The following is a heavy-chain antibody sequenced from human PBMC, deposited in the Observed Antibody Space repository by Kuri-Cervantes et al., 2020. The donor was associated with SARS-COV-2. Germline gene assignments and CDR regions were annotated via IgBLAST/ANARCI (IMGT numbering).Heavy chain of an antibody. V-gene: IGHV1-69*13. J-gene: IGHJ5*02. Sequence: SVKVSCKASGYTFSSYDINWVRQATGQGLEWMGGIIPIFGTANYAQKFQGRVTITADESTSTAYMELSSLRSEDTAVYYCARSASQGVVVPAAFKGFDPWGQGTLVTVSS. CDR2: IIPIFGTA. CDR1: GYTFSSYD. CDR3: ARSASQGVVVPAAFKGFDP. D-gene: IGHD2-2*01.